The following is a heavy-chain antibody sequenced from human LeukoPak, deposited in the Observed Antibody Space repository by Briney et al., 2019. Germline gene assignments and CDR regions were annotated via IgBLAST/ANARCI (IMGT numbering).Heavy chain of an antibody. D-gene: IGHD5-18*01. CDR1: GGSISTYH. V-gene: IGHV4-59*01. CDR2: TYFSGRSNY. Sequence: TSETLSLTCTVSGGSISTYHWNWIRQPPGKGLEWIGETYFSGRSNYNYNPSLKSRVTISVDTSNNQFSLEMTSVTAADTAVYYCARGRQHSYGSVLDPWGRGALVTVSS. J-gene: IGHJ5*02. CDR3: ARGRQHSYGSVLDP.